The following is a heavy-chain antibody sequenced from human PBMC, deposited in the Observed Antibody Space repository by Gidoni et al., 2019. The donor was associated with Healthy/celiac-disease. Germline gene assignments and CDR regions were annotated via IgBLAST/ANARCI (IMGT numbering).Heavy chain of an antibody. CDR2: INPSGGST. CDR3: ARDQQWLARPWYYFDY. D-gene: IGHD6-19*01. J-gene: IGHJ4*02. CDR1: GYTFTSYY. Sequence: QVQLVQSGAEVKKPGASVKVSCKASGYTFTSYYMHWVRQAPGQGLEWMGIINPSGGSTSYAQKFQGRVTMTRDTSTSTVYMELSSLRSEDTAVYYCARDQQWLARPWYYFDYWGQGTLVTVSS. V-gene: IGHV1-46*01.